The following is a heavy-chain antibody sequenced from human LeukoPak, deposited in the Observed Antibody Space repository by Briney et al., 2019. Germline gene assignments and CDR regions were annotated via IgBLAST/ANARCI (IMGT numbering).Heavy chain of an antibody. D-gene: IGHD1-26*01. CDR2: INPSGGST. V-gene: IGHV1-46*01. CDR1: GYTFTSYY. J-gene: IGHJ3*01. CDR3: ARDPSNSGTYYKVGAFDF. Sequence: GASVKVSCKASGYTFTSYYTHWVRQAPGQGLEWMGIINPSGGSTAYAQKFQDRVTMTRDTSTSTVYMELSSLRFEDTAVYYCARDPSNSGTYYKVGAFDFWGQGTMVTVSS.